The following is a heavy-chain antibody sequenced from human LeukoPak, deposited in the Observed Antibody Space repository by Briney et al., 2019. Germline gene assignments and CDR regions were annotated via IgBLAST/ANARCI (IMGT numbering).Heavy chain of an antibody. J-gene: IGHJ4*02. CDR1: GFTFSSYG. D-gene: IGHD5-12*01. CDR3: AKESYATIDY. V-gene: IGHV3-30*18. Sequence: GGSLRLSCAASGFTFSSYGMHWVRQAPGKGLEWVAVISYDGSNKYYADSVKGRFTISRDNSKNTLYLQMNSLRAEGTAVYYCAKESYATIDYWGQGTLVTVSS. CDR2: ISYDGSNK.